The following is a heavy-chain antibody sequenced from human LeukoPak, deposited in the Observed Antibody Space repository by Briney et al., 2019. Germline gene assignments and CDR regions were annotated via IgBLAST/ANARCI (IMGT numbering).Heavy chain of an antibody. CDR1: GGSIGTYY. J-gene: IGHJ6*03. CDR2: IYYSGST. D-gene: IGHD3-10*01. Sequence: SETLSLTCSVSGGSIGTYYWSWIRQPPGKGLEWIGYIYYSGSTRHNPSLKGRVTISVDTSKNQFSLKLNSVTAADTAVYYCARVEEGYGSGRRENSYYYYMDVWGKGTTVTISS. V-gene: IGHV4-59*01. CDR3: ARVEEGYGSGRRENSYYYYMDV.